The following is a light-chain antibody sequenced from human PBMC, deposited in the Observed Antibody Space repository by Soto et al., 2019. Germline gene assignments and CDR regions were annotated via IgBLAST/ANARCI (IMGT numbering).Light chain of an antibody. Sequence: NVLTQSPGTLSLSPGERATLSCSASQSVGTYLPCYQHKPGQAPRLLIFDASKRATGIPARFSGSGSGTDFTLTISSLEPEDFAVYYCQHRSNWPSWTFGEGTKVEIK. CDR2: DAS. V-gene: IGKV3-11*01. CDR1: QSVGTY. CDR3: QHRSNWPSWT. J-gene: IGKJ1*01.